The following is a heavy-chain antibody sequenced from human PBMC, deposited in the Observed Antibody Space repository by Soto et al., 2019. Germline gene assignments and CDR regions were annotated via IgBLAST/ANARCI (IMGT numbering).Heavy chain of an antibody. CDR1: GYTFTRYG. Sequence: ASVKVSFKTSGYTFTRYGISWVRQAPGQGLEWMGWISGYDGRTNFAQKVQDRVTMTTDTSTSTVYMELRSLSSDDTAVYYCAREGDVPYYSYGMEVWGQGTTVTVSS. CDR3: AREGDVPYYSYGMEV. CDR2: ISGYDGRT. J-gene: IGHJ6*02. D-gene: IGHD2-21*02. V-gene: IGHV1-18*01.